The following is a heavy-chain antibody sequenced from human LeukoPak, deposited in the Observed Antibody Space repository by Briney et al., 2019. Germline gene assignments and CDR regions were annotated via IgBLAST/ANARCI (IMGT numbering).Heavy chain of an antibody. CDR2: LDSSGST. Sequence: SETLSLTCTVSGGSISSRSDYWGWIRQTPGKGLEWIGNLDSSGSTYYNPSLKSRVTISVGTSKNQFSPNLRSVTAADTAIYFYSRSHDYGGLYFYYYMDVWGKGTTVTVSS. D-gene: IGHD4-23*01. CDR1: GGSISSRSDY. CDR3: SRSHDYGGLYFYYYMDV. J-gene: IGHJ6*03. V-gene: IGHV4-39*01.